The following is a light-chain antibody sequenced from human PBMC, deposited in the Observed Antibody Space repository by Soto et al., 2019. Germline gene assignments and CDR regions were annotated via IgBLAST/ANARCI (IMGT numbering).Light chain of an antibody. CDR3: QQYGSSPLT. CDR2: GAS. J-gene: IGKJ4*01. Sequence: PGNLTLAPCDRPTPLCTVSQSVSSSSLAWYQQRPGQAPRLLIYGASIRATDIPDRFSGSGSGTDFTLTISRLEPEDFAVYYCQQYGSSPLTFGGGTKVDIK. V-gene: IGKV3-20*01. CDR1: QSVSSSS.